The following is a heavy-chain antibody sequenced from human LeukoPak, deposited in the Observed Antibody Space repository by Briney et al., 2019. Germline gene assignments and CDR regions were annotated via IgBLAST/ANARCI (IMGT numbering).Heavy chain of an antibody. D-gene: IGHD3-10*01. CDR1: GFTFSNAW. Sequence: GGSLRLSCAASGFTFSNAWMSWVRQAPGKGLEWVGRIKSKTDGGTTDYAAPVKGRFTISRDDSKNTLYLQMNSLKTEDTAVYYCTTEAWDGGSGELLLVYWGQGTLVTVSS. CDR3: TTEAWDGGSGELLLVY. V-gene: IGHV3-15*01. CDR2: IKSKTDGGTT. J-gene: IGHJ4*02.